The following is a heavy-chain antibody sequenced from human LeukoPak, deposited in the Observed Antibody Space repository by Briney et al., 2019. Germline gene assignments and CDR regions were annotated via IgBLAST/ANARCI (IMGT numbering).Heavy chain of an antibody. V-gene: IGHV2-70*11. CDR2: IDWDDDT. J-gene: IGHJ4*02. D-gene: IGHD7-27*01. CDR1: GFSLNASGMC. CDR3: ARMNRGNYFDY. Sequence: SGPALVKPTQTLTLTCTFSGFSLNASGMCVSWIRQPPGKALEWLARIDWDDDTYYSTSLNTRLTISKDTSKHQVVLTMTNMDPVDTATYYCARMNRGNYFDYWGQGTLVTVSS.